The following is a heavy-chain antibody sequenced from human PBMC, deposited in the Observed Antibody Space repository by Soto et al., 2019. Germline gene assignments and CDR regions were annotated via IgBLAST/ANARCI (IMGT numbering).Heavy chain of an antibody. J-gene: IGHJ4*02. V-gene: IGHV3-53*01. CDR1: GFTVSSYY. D-gene: IGHD3-3*01. Sequence: EVQLVESGGGLVQPGGSLRLSCAASGFTVSSYYMSWVRQAPGKGLEWVSVISSGGSTHYAASVKGRFTISSDNSKNTVYLQLNSLSVENTAVYYCARVHDFWTGYDYWGQGTLVTVSS. CDR3: ARVHDFWTGYDY. CDR2: ISSGGST.